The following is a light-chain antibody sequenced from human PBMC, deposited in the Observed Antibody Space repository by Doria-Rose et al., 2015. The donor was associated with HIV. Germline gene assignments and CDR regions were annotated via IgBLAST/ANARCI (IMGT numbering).Light chain of an antibody. V-gene: IGKV3-20*01. CDR1: QSFSGTY. CDR3: HQYGTSWT. J-gene: IGKJ1*01. Sequence: TQSPGTLSLSPGERATLSCRASQSFSGTYLAWYQQKPGQAPNLLIYDGSTRATGIPDRFSASGSGTDFTLTINRLEPEDFALYYCHQYGTSWTFGQGTKVEI. CDR2: DGS.